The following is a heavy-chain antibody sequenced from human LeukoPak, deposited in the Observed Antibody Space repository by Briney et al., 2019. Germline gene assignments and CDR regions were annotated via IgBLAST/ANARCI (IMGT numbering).Heavy chain of an antibody. V-gene: IGHV5-51*01. Sequence: GESLKISCKDSGYSFSSYWIGWVRQMPGKGLEWMGIIYPDDSDTRYSPSFQGQVTISADKSISTAYLQWSSLKASDTAMYYCARVPYGYDSSGYYNYYGMDVWGQGTTVTVSS. CDR3: ARVPYGYDSSGYYNYYGMDV. CDR1: GYSFSSYW. D-gene: IGHD3-22*01. J-gene: IGHJ6*02. CDR2: IYPDDSDT.